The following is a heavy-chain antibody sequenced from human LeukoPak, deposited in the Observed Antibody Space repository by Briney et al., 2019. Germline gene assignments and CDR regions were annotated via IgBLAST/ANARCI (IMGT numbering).Heavy chain of an antibody. CDR3: AGLAGSQLADY. CDR1: GGSISSYY. D-gene: IGHD6-13*01. CDR2: TYYSGST. J-gene: IGHJ4*02. V-gene: IGHV4-59*01. Sequence: PSETLSLTCTVSGGSISSYYWSWIRQPPGKGLEWIGYTYYSGSTNYNPSLKSRVTISVDTSKNQFSLKLSSVTAADTAVYYCAGLAGSQLADYWGQGTLVTVSS.